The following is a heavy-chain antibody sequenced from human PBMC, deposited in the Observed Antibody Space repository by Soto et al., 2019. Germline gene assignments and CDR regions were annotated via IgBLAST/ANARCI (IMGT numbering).Heavy chain of an antibody. V-gene: IGHV2-5*02. Sequence: GSGPTLVNPTQTLTLTCTFSGFSLSTSGVGVGWIRQPPGKALELLGIIYWDDDKRYSPLLNKRLTITRDTSKNHVVLTMTNMDSVDTGTYYCARLTDLYIMFDFWGQGTQVTVSS. CDR3: ARLTDLYIMFDF. D-gene: IGHD3-16*01. J-gene: IGHJ4*02. CDR2: IYWDDDK. CDR1: GFSLSTSGVG.